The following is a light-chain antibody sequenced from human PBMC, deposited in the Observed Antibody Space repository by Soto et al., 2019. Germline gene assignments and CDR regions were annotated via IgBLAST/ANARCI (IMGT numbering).Light chain of an antibody. V-gene: IGKV1-5*03. CDR1: QTISSW. CDR2: KAS. CDR3: QHYNTFSFYT. Sequence: DIQMTQSPSTLSGSVGDRVTITCRASQTISSWLAWYQQKPGKAPKLLIYKASSLESGVPSRFSASGSGTEFTLTISSLQPDDFATYYCQHYNTFSFYTFGQGTKWIS. J-gene: IGKJ2*01.